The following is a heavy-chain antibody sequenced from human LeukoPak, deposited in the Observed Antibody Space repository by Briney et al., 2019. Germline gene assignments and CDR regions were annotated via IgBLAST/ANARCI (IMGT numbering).Heavy chain of an antibody. CDR3: ARLGGGSYFDY. Sequence: ASETLSLTCTVSGGSISSSSYYWGWIRQPPGKGLEWIGSIYYSGSTYYNPSLKSRVTISVDTSKNQFSLKLSSVTAADTAVYYCARLGGGSYFDYWGQGTLVTVSS. CDR1: GGSISSSSYY. CDR2: IYYSGST. D-gene: IGHD3-10*01. J-gene: IGHJ4*02. V-gene: IGHV4-39*01.